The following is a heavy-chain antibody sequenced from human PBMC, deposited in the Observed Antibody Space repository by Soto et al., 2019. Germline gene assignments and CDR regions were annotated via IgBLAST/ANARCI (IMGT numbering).Heavy chain of an antibody. CDR3: ATNPDTSIAARPGY. V-gene: IGHV3-23*01. J-gene: IGHJ4*02. D-gene: IGHD6-6*01. CDR1: GFTFSSYA. Sequence: EVQLLESGGGLVQPGGSLRLSCAASGFTFSSYAMSWVRQAPGKGLEWVSAISGSGGSTYYADSVKGRFTISRDNSKNTLYLQMNSRRAEDTALYYCATNPDTSIAARPGYWCQGTLVTVSS. CDR2: ISGSGGST.